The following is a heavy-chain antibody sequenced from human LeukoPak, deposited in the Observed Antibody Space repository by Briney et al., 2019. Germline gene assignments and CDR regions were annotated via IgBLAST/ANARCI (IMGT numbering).Heavy chain of an antibody. J-gene: IGHJ4*02. V-gene: IGHV3-21*01. Sequence: GGSLRLSCTASGFTFGDYAMNWVRQAPGKGLEWVSSISSSSSYIYYADSVKGRFTISRDNAKNSLYLQMNSLRAEDTAVYYCARSPVEMATISDYWGQGTLVTVSS. CDR3: ARSPVEMATISDY. CDR2: ISSSSSYI. CDR1: GFTFGDYA. D-gene: IGHD5-24*01.